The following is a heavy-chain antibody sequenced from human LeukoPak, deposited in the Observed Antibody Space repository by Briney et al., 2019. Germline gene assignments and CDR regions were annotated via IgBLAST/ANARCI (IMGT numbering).Heavy chain of an antibody. J-gene: IGHJ5*01. CDR1: GFTFDAYE. Sequence: GGSLRLSCAASGFTFDAYEINWVRQAPGKGLEWVSYISGSGRTIYYADSVKGRFTISWDNAKNSVYLQMNRLRVEDTAVYYCARGVYGRFDSWGQGTLVTVSS. V-gene: IGHV3-48*03. CDR2: ISGSGRTI. D-gene: IGHD2/OR15-2a*01. CDR3: ARGVYGRFDS.